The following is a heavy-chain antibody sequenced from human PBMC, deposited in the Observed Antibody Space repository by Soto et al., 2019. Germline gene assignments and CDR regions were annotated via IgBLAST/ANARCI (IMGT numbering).Heavy chain of an antibody. Sequence: EVQLLESGGGLVQPGASLRLSCAASGFTFSSYAMSWVRQAPGKGLEWVSGVSGSGGSTYYADSVKGRFTISRDNSKNTLYLQMSSLRVEDTAVYYCAKVVPPVDYWGQGTLVTVSS. CDR2: VSGSGGST. CDR1: GFTFSSYA. V-gene: IGHV3-23*01. J-gene: IGHJ4*02. D-gene: IGHD1-26*01. CDR3: AKVVPPVDY.